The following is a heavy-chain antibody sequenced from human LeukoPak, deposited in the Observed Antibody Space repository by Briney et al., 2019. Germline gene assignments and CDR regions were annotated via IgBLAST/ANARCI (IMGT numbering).Heavy chain of an antibody. J-gene: IGHJ2*01. Sequence: SGTLSLTCAVSGVSISSSNWWSWVRQPPGKGLEWIGEIYHSGSTNYNPSLKSRVTISVDKSKNQFSLNLSSVTAADTAVYYCARAVTVRGIWLWYFDLWGRGTLVTVSS. CDR1: GVSISSSNW. CDR2: IYHSGST. CDR3: ARAVTVRGIWLWYFDL. V-gene: IGHV4-4*02. D-gene: IGHD5-12*01.